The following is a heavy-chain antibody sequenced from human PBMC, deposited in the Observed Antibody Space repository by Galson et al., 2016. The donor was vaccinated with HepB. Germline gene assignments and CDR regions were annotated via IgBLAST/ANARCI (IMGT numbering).Heavy chain of an antibody. D-gene: IGHD6-19*01. Sequence: SETLSLTYTVSGGSVNNYYWNWIRQPPGKGLEWIGYIFYSGNTNYNPSLKSRITISVDTSQNQFSLNVNSVTAADTAVYYCARGGGFSSGWRFWGQGTLVTVSS. J-gene: IGHJ4*02. CDR2: IFYSGNT. CDR3: ARGGGFSSGWRF. V-gene: IGHV4-59*02. CDR1: GGSVNNYY.